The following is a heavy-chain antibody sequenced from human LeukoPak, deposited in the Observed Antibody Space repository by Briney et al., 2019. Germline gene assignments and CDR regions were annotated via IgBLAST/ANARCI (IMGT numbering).Heavy chain of an antibody. CDR2: INNDGSTT. CDR3: ARTYSSFDY. J-gene: IGHJ4*02. Sequence: PGGPLRLSCAVSGFTFSSYWMHWVRQAPGEGLVWVSRINNDGSTTAYADSVKGRFTISRDNTKNTLYLQMNSLRAEDTAVYYCARTYSSFDYWGQGTLVTVSS. D-gene: IGHD6-19*01. V-gene: IGHV3-74*01. CDR1: GFTFSSYW.